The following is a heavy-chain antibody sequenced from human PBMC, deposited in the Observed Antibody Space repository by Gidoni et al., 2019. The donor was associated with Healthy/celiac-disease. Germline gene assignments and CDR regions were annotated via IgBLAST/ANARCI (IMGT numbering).Heavy chain of an antibody. CDR1: GGPISSGDYY. J-gene: IGHJ4*02. CDR2: IYYSGST. CDR3: ARVGVVAARSYDY. Sequence: QVQLQESGPGLVKPSQTLSLTCTVSGGPISSGDYYWSWIRQPPGKGLEWIGYIYYSGSTYYNPSLKSRVTISVDTSKNQFSLKLSSVTAADTAVYYCARVGVVAARSYDYWGQGTLVTVSS. V-gene: IGHV4-30-4*01. D-gene: IGHD2-15*01.